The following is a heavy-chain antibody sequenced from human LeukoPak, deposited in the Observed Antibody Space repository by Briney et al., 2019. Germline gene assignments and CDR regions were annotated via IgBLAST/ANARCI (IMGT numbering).Heavy chain of an antibody. CDR2: INPNSGGT. V-gene: IGHV1-2*02. J-gene: IGHJ4*02. D-gene: IGHD5-18*01. Sequence: ASVTVSCKASGYTFTGYYMHWVRQAPGQGLEWMGWINPNSGGTNYAQKFQGRVTMTRDTSISTAYMELSRLRSDDTAVYYCARDPPVGIQPGVDWGPGTLVTVSS. CDR1: GYTFTGYY. CDR3: ARDPPVGIQPGVD.